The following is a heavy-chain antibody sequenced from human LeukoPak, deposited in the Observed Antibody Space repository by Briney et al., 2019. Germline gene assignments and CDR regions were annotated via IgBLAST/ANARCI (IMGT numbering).Heavy chain of an antibody. CDR1: GYTFTSYG. J-gene: IGHJ4*02. Sequence: ASVKVSCKASGYTFTSYGISWVRQAPGQGLEWMGCISAYNGNTNYAQKLQGRVTMTTDTSTSTAYMELRSLRSDDTAVYYCAREKTRYSSGWYNGDYWGQGTLVTVSS. V-gene: IGHV1-18*01. CDR2: ISAYNGNT. D-gene: IGHD6-19*01. CDR3: AREKTRYSSGWYNGDY.